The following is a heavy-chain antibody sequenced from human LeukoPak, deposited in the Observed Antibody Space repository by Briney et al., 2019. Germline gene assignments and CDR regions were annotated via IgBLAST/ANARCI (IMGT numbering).Heavy chain of an antibody. V-gene: IGHV4-59*01. J-gene: IGHJ2*01. D-gene: IGHD6-13*01. Sequence: SSETLSLTCVVSGGSISGYHWSWIRQPPGKGLEWIGYIYYSGSTNYNPSLKSRVTISVDTSKNQFSLKLSSVTAADTAVYYCARDGIADGWYFDLWGRGTLVTVSS. CDR2: IYYSGST. CDR1: GGSISGYH. CDR3: ARDGIADGWYFDL.